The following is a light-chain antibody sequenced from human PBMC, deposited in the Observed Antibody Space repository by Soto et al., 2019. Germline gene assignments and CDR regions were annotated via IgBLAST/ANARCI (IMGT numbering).Light chain of an antibody. CDR1: QSISNH. Sequence: IWLTQSPSTPPANVVARETITCRASQSISNHLNWYQQKPGKGPNLLIYAASSLQRGVPSRFSGSGSGRDFVLTISSLQPEDSATYYCQQSYGTPWTVGQGTKVDIK. CDR2: AAS. CDR3: QQSYGTPWT. V-gene: IGKV1-39*01. J-gene: IGKJ1*01.